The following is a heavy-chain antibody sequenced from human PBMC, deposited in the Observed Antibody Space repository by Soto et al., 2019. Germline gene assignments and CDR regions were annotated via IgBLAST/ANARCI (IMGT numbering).Heavy chain of an antibody. J-gene: IGHJ4*02. Sequence: EVQLVESGGGLVKPGGSLRLSCAASGFTFSSYNMNWVRQAPGKGLESVSAISSSSSYIYYADSVKGRFTNSSDNAKNSQYLQMNSLRAEDAAVDYCASSNTPDYWGQGTLVTVSS. CDR1: GFTFSSYN. D-gene: IGHD3-3*02. CDR3: ASSNTPDY. CDR2: ISSSSSYI. V-gene: IGHV3-21*01.